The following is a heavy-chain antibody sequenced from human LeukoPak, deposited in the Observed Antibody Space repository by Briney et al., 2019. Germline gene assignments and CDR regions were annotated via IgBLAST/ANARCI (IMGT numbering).Heavy chain of an antibody. J-gene: IGHJ4*02. CDR1: GITLSNYG. CDR3: AERGVVIRVILVGFHKEAYYFDS. V-gene: IGHV3-23*01. Sequence: GGSLRLSCAVFGITLSNYGMRWVRQAPGKGLEWVAGIGASGGGTNYADSVKGRFTISRDNPKNTLYLQMNSLRAEDTAVYFCAERGVVIRVILVGFHKEAYYFDSWGQGALVTVSS. CDR2: IGASGGGT. D-gene: IGHD3-22*01.